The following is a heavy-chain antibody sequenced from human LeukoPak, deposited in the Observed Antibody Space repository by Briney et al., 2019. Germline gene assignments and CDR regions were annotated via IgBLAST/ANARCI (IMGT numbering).Heavy chain of an antibody. V-gene: IGHV4-34*01. Sequence: SETLSLTCAVYGGSFSGYYWGWIRQPPGKGLEWIGEINHSGSTNYNPSLKSRVTISVDTSKNQFSLKLSSVTAADTAVYYCARGPILWFGFGYFDYWGQGTLVTVSS. D-gene: IGHD3-10*01. CDR1: GGSFSGYY. CDR3: ARGPILWFGFGYFDY. J-gene: IGHJ4*02. CDR2: INHSGST.